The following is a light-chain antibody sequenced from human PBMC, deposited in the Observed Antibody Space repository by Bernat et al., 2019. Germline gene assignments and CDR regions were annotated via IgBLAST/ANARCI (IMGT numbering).Light chain of an antibody. V-gene: IGKV3-20*01. J-gene: IGKJ5*01. CDR2: GAS. CDR1: QSVSNTY. CDR3: QQYGSTPPT. Sequence: EIVLTQSPGTLSLSPGQRATLSCRASQSVSNTYLAWYRQKPGQAPRLLISGASSRASGVPDRLTGGGSGTVFTLTIDRLEPEDFAVYYCQQYGSTPPTFGQGTRLELK.